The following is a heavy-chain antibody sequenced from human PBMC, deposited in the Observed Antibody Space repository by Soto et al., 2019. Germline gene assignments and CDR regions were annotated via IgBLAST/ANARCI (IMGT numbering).Heavy chain of an antibody. CDR3: AGGVVNFDY. V-gene: IGHV4-30-2*01. CDR1: GGSISSGGYS. Sequence: SETLSLTCAVSGGSISSGGYSWSWIRQPPGKGLEWIGYIYHSGSTYYNPSLKSRVTISVDRSKNQFSLKLSSVTAADTAVYYCAGGVVNFDYWGQGTLVTVPS. CDR2: IYHSGST. J-gene: IGHJ4*02. D-gene: IGHD3-3*01.